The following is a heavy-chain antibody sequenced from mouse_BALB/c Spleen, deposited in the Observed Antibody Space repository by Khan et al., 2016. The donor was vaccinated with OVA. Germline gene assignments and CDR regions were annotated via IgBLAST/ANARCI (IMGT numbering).Heavy chain of an antibody. CDR3: ARWFTY. Sequence: EVQLVESGPGLVKPSQSLSLTCTVTGYSITSDYAWNWIRQFPGNKLEWMGYISYSGSTTYNPSLKSRISIPRDTSKNQFFLQLNSVTTEDTATYYGARWFTYWGQGTLVTVSA. CDR2: ISYSGST. CDR1: GYSITSDYA. J-gene: IGHJ3*01. V-gene: IGHV3-2*02.